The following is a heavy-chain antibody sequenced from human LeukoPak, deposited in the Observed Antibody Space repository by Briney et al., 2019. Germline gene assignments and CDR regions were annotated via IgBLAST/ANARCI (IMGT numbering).Heavy chain of an antibody. V-gene: IGHV1-2*02. Sequence: ASVKVSCKASGYTFTGYYMHWVRQAPGQGLEWMGWINPNSGGTNYAQKFQGRVTITADESTSTAYMELSSLRSEDTAVYYCETSHYYYERGYFQHWGQGTLVTVSS. J-gene: IGHJ1*01. CDR1: GYTFTGYY. CDR2: INPNSGGT. D-gene: IGHD3-22*01. CDR3: ETSHYYYERGYFQH.